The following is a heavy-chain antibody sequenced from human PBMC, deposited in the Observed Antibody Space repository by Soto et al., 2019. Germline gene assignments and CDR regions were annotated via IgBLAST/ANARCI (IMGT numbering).Heavy chain of an antibody. J-gene: IGHJ6*02. D-gene: IGHD1-26*01. CDR2: IYYSGST. CDR3: ARQEGGSYYPYYYGMDV. Sequence: SETLSLTCTVSGGSISSYYWSWIRQPPGQGLEWIGYIYYSGSTNYNPSLKSRVTISVDTSKNKFSLKLSSVTAADTAVYYCARQEGGSYYPYYYGMDVWGQGTMVTVSS. CDR1: GGSISSYY. V-gene: IGHV4-59*01.